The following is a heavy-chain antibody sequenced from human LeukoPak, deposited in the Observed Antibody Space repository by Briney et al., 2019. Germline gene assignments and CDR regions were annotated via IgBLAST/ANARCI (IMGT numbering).Heavy chain of an antibody. Sequence: PGGSLRLSCAASGFTFSNYAMHWVRQAPGKGLEWVAVISYDGSNEYYADSVKGRFTISRDNSKNTLYPQMNSLRAEDTAVYYCAKDRDWYYCDYWGQGTLVTVSS. J-gene: IGHJ4*02. CDR2: ISYDGSNE. CDR3: AKDRDWYYCDY. D-gene: IGHD5-24*01. V-gene: IGHV3-30-3*01. CDR1: GFTFSNYA.